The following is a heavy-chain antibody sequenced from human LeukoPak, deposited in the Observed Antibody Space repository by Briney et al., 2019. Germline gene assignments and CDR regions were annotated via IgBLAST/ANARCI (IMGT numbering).Heavy chain of an antibody. CDR2: IYTSGST. Sequence: SENLSLTCTVPGRSISSYYWSSIPQPAAQGLEWIGRIYTSGSTNYNPSLKSQVTMSVDTSKNQFSLKLSSVTAADTAVYYCAISTTVTPGGYYGMDVWGQGTTVTVSS. CDR1: GRSISSYY. D-gene: IGHD4-17*01. V-gene: IGHV4-4*07. J-gene: IGHJ6*02. CDR3: AISTTVTPGGYYGMDV.